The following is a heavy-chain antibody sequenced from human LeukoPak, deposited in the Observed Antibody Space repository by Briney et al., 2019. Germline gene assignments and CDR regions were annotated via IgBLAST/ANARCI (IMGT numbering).Heavy chain of an antibody. D-gene: IGHD2-2*01. CDR3: ARGIASTSCYGPSCNWFDP. CDR2: INPNRGRT. V-gene: IGHV1-2*02. Sequence: ASVKVSCKASGYTFTGYYMHWVRQAPGQGLEWMGWINPNRGRTNYAQKFQGRVTMTRDTSISTAYMELSSLRSDDTAIYYCARGIASTSCYGPSCNWFDPWGQGTLVTVSS. CDR1: GYTFTGYY. J-gene: IGHJ5*02.